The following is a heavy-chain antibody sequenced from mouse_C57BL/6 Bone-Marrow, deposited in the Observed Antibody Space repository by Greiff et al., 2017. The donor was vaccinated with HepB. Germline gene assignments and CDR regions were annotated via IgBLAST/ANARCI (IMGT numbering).Heavy chain of an antibody. CDR3: ARRGGGTYFDY. CDR2: INPSSGYT. J-gene: IGHJ2*01. CDR1: GYTFTSYT. D-gene: IGHD3-3*01. V-gene: IGHV1-4*01. Sequence: VMLVESGAELARPGASVKMSCKASGYTFTSYTMHWVKQRPGQGLEWIGYINPSSGYTKYNQKFKDKATLTADKSSSTAYMQLSSLKSEDSAVYFWARRGGGTYFDYWGQGTTLTVSS.